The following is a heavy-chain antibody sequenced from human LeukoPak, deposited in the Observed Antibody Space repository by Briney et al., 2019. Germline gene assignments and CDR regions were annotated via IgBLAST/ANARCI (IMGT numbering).Heavy chain of an antibody. CDR2: IYYSGST. J-gene: IGHJ6*03. CDR1: GGSISSSSYY. V-gene: IGHV4-39*07. CDR3: ARVYYDFWSGYFLYYYYYMDV. D-gene: IGHD3-3*01. Sequence: SETLSLTCTVSGGSISSSSYYWGWIRQPPGKGLEWIGSIYYSGSTYYNPSLKSRVTISVDTSKNQFSLKLSSVTAADTAVYYCARVYYDFWSGYFLYYYYYMDVWGKGTTVTVSS.